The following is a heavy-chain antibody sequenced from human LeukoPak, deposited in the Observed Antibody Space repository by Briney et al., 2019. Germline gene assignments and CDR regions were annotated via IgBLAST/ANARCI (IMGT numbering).Heavy chain of an antibody. D-gene: IGHD6-19*01. CDR1: GSRFTNYW. CDR2: IYPGDSDT. V-gene: IGHV5-51*01. CDR3: ARTGYSSGWYGGFDI. J-gene: IGHJ3*02. Sequence: GASLKISCKGSGSRFTNYWIGWVRQMSGKGLEWMGIIYPGDSDTRYSPSFQGQVTISADKSIITAYLQWSSLKASDTAMYYCARTGYSSGWYGGFDIWGQGTLVTVSS.